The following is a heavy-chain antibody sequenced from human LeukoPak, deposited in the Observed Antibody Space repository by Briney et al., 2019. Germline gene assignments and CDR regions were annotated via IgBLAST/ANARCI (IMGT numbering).Heavy chain of an antibody. J-gene: IGHJ4*02. CDR2: ISSSSSTI. V-gene: IGHV3-48*01. CDR1: GFTFSSYS. CDR3: ARSGSGADTVTQYYFDY. D-gene: IGHD4-17*01. Sequence: PGGSLRLSCAASGFTFSSYSMNWVRQAPGKGLEWVSYISSSSSTIYYADSVKGRFTISRDNAKNSLYLQMNSLRAEDTAVYYCARSGSGADTVTQYYFDYWGQGTLVTVSS.